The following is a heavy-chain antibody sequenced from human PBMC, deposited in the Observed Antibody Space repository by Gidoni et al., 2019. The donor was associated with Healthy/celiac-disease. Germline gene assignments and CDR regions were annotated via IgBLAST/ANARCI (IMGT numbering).Heavy chain of an antibody. J-gene: IGHJ4*02. Sequence: EVQLLDSGGGLVQPGGSLRLSCAASGFTFSSYAMSWVRQAPGKGLEWVSAISGSGGSTYYADSVKGRFTISRDNSKNTLYLQMNSLRAEDTAVYYCATDLVYDSSGYYYGWDYWGQGTLVTVSS. CDR2: ISGSGGST. V-gene: IGHV3-23*01. CDR3: ATDLVYDSSGYYYGWDY. CDR1: GFTFSSYA. D-gene: IGHD3-22*01.